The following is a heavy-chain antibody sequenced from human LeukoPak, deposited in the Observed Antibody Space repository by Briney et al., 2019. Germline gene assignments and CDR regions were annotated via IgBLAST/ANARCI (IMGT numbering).Heavy chain of an antibody. Sequence: SQTLSLTCTVSGGSISSGGYYWGWIRQHPGKGLEWIGYIYYSGSTYYNPSLKSRVTISVDTSKNQFSLKLSSVTAADTAVYYCARVTYCGGDCYSHPIDYWGQGTLVTVSS. CDR3: ARVTYCGGDCYSHPIDY. D-gene: IGHD2-21*02. CDR1: GGSISSGGYY. V-gene: IGHV4-31*03. J-gene: IGHJ4*02. CDR2: IYYSGST.